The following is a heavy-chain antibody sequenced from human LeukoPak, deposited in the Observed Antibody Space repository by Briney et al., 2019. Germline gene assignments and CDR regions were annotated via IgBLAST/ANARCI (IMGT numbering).Heavy chain of an antibody. V-gene: IGHV1-69*05. Sequence: ASVKVSCKASGGTFSSYAISWVRQAPGQGLEWMGGIIPIFGTANYAQKFQGRVTITTDESTSTAYMELSSLRSEDTAVYYCARDLWESSSWYASGCGMDVWGQGTTVTVSS. CDR1: GGTFSSYA. D-gene: IGHD6-13*01. CDR2: IIPIFGTA. CDR3: ARDLWESSSWYASGCGMDV. J-gene: IGHJ6*02.